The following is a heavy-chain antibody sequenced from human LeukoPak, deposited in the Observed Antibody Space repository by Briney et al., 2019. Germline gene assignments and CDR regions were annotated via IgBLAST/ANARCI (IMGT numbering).Heavy chain of an antibody. CDR2: IKYDGSNT. Sequence: GGSLRLSCAASGFTFSNYGMHWVRQAPGKGLEWVTFIKYDGSNTYYADSVKGRFTISRDNSKNSLYLQMNSLRAEDTAVYYCARIGYTYGPLGYYYYMDVWGKGTTVTISS. J-gene: IGHJ6*03. CDR1: GFTFSNYG. V-gene: IGHV3-33*01. D-gene: IGHD5-18*01. CDR3: ARIGYTYGPLGYYYYMDV.